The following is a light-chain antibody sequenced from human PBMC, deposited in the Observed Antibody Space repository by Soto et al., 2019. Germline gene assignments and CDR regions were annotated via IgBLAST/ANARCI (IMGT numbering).Light chain of an antibody. V-gene: IGKV3-11*01. CDR1: QSVSSY. CDR2: DAS. Sequence: EIVLTQSPATLSLSPGERATLSCRASQSVSSYLAGYQQKPGQAPRLLIYDASNMATGIPARFSGSGSGTDFTLTISRLEPEVFAVYYFQQRSNWLYTFGQGTKLEIK. CDR3: QQRSNWLYT. J-gene: IGKJ2*01.